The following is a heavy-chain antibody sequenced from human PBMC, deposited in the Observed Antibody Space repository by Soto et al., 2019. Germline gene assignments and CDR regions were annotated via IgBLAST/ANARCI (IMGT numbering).Heavy chain of an antibody. V-gene: IGHV4-39*01. CDR1: GGSISNSSYY. CDR2: IYYSGTT. Sequence: SETLSLTCTVSGGSISNSSYYWGWIRQPPGKGLEWIGSIYYSGTTYYNPSLKSRVTISVDTSKNQFSLKLSSVTAADTAVFYCARYIAAAGALDYWGQGTLVTVSS. D-gene: IGHD6-13*01. J-gene: IGHJ4*02. CDR3: ARYIAAAGALDY.